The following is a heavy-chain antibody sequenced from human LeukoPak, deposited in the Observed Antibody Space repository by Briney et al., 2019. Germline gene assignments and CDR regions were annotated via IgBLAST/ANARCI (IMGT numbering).Heavy chain of an antibody. CDR2: INPNSGGT. J-gene: IGHJ3*02. Sequence: ASVKVSCKASGYTLTGYYMHWVRQAPGQGLEWMGWINPNSGGTNYAQKFQGRVTMTRDTSISTAYMELSRLRSDDTAVYYCARDYYDSSGSIGYAFDIWGQGTMVTVSS. CDR3: ARDYYDSSGSIGYAFDI. V-gene: IGHV1-2*02. CDR1: GYTLTGYY. D-gene: IGHD3-22*01.